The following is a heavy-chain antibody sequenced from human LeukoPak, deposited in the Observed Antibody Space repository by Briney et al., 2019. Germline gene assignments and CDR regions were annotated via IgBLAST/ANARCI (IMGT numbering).Heavy chain of an antibody. J-gene: IGHJ4*02. CDR3: AKDLSIVGATTYFDY. Sequence: GGSLRLSCAASGFTFSSYAMSWVRQAPGKGLEWVSAISGSGGSTYYADSVKGWFTISRDNSKNTLYLQMNSLRAEDTAVYYCAKDLSIVGATTYFDYWGQGTLVTVSS. V-gene: IGHV3-23*01. CDR1: GFTFSSYA. CDR2: ISGSGGST. D-gene: IGHD1-26*01.